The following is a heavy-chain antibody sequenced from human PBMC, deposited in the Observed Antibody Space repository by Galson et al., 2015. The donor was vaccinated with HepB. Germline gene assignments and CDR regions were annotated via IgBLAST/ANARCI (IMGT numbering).Heavy chain of an antibody. D-gene: IGHD3-22*01. Sequence: SLRLSCAASGFTFSSYGMHWVRQAPGKGLEWVAVIWYDGSNKYYADSVKGRFTISRDNSKNTLYLQMNSLRAEDTAVYYCARVGQMIGEAFDIWGQGTMVTVSS. J-gene: IGHJ3*02. V-gene: IGHV3-33*08. CDR3: ARVGQMIGEAFDI. CDR2: IWYDGSNK. CDR1: GFTFSSYG.